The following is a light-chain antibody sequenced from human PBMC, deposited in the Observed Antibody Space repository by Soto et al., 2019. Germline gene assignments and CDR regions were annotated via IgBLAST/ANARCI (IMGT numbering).Light chain of an antibody. Sequence: DIQMTQSPSSLSASVGDRVTITCRASQGISNYLAWYQQKPGKVPKVLIYVASTLQSGVPSRFSGSGSGTDFTLTISRLLPEDVATYYCQKYNRAPFTFGPGTTVDIK. V-gene: IGKV1-27*01. CDR1: QGISNY. J-gene: IGKJ3*01. CDR3: QKYNRAPFT. CDR2: VAS.